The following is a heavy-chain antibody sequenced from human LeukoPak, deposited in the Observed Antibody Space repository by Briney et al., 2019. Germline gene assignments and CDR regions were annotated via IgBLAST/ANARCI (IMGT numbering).Heavy chain of an antibody. D-gene: IGHD7-27*01. J-gene: IGHJ4*02. Sequence: PGGSLRLSCTASGFTFGDYTMSWVRQAPGKGLEWVGFIRGKAYGGTTEYAASVKGRFTISRDDSKSIAYLQMNSLKTEDTAVYYCTRNPSWGALFDHWGQGTLVTVSS. CDR1: GFTFGDYT. CDR3: TRNPSWGALFDH. CDR2: IRGKAYGGTT. V-gene: IGHV3-49*04.